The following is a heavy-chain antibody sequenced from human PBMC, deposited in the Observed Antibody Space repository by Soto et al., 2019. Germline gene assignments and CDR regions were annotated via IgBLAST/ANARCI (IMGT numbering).Heavy chain of an antibody. CDR2: ISSDGTTT. Sequence: EVPLVKSGGGLVQPGGSLRLSCVASEFTFTHYWMHWVRQAPGKGLVWVSRISSDGTTTNYADSVKGRFTISRDNAKNTLYLQMTSLRVEDRAIYYCVRGKVAAGFDYWGQGALVTVSS. V-gene: IGHV3-74*01. D-gene: IGHD6-13*01. J-gene: IGHJ4*02. CDR3: VRGKVAAGFDY. CDR1: EFTFTHYW.